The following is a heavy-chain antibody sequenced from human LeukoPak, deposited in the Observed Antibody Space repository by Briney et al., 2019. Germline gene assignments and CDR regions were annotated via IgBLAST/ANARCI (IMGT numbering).Heavy chain of an antibody. CDR1: GGSFSSASYY. J-gene: IGHJ4*02. Sequence: PSETLSLTCTVSGGSFSSASYYWTWIRQPPGKGLEWIGYIYASGNTNYNPSLKSRVTISVDTSKNQFSLKLSSVTAADTAVYYCARDPPVAGTSWGQGTLVTVSS. CDR3: ARDPPVAGTS. CDR2: IYASGNT. D-gene: IGHD6-19*01. V-gene: IGHV4-61*01.